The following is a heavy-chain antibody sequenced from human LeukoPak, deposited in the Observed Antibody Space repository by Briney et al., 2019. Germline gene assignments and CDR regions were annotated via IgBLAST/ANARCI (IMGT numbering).Heavy chain of an antibody. CDR1: GGSISSGDYY. Sequence: SETLSLTCTVSGGSISSGDYYWSWIRQPPGKGLEWIGYIYYSGSTYYNPSLKSRVTISVDTSKNQFSLKLSSVTAADTAVYYCARRPRDWRKGGAFDIWGQGTMVTVSS. V-gene: IGHV4-30-4*08. CDR3: ARRPRDWRKGGAFDI. CDR2: IYYSGST. D-gene: IGHD2-21*01. J-gene: IGHJ3*02.